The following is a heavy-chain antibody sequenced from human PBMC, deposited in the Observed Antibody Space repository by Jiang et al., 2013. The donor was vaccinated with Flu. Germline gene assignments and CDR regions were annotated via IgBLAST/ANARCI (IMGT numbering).Heavy chain of an antibody. D-gene: IGHD6-13*01. J-gene: IGHJ4*02. Sequence: VQLVESGAEVKKPGASVKVSCKASGYTFTDFYIHWVRQAPGQGLEWMGWINPNSGATNSAQQFQGRVTMTRDTSFSSAYMELSRLTSDDTAVYYCARDSVLQQLVSWGQGTLVTVSS. CDR3: ARDSVLQQLVS. CDR1: GYTFTDFY. CDR2: INPNSGAT. V-gene: IGHV1-2*02.